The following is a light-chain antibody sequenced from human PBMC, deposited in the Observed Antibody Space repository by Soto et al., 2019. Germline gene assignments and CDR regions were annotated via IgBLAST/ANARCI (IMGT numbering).Light chain of an antibody. CDR1: QSIDSW. CDR2: DAS. CDR3: QQYNSYGT. J-gene: IGKJ1*01. V-gene: IGKV1-5*01. Sequence: DSQMTQSPSTLSASVGDRVTITCRASQSIDSWLAWYQQKPGKAPNLLIYDASTLQSGVPSRFSGSRSGTEFTLTISSLQPDDFATYYCQQYNSYGTFGQGTKVDIK.